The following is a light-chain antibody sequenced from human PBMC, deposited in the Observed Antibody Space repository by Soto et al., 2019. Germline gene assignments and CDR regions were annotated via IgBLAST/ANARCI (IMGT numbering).Light chain of an antibody. V-gene: IGLV2-23*02. CDR1: NGDVGSYDL. J-gene: IGLJ2*01. CDR2: EVN. Sequence: QSALTQPASVSGSPGQSITISCTGTNGDVGSYDLVSWYQQYPGKAPKLIIYEVNKRPSGVSNRFSGAKSGNTASLTISGLQTEDEADYDCCSYAGDNTLIFGGGTKVTVL. CDR3: CSYAGDNTLI.